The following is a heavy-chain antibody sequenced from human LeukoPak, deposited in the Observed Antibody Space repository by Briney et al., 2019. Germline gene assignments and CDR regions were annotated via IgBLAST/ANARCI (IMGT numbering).Heavy chain of an antibody. V-gene: IGHV4-59*01. CDR3: AGNVAAAGPDYFDY. CDR1: GGSISSYY. J-gene: IGHJ4*02. CDR2: IYYSGST. Sequence: SETLSLTCTVSGGSISSYYRSWIRQPPGKGLEWIGYIYYSGSTNYNPSLKSRVTISVDTSKNQFSLKLSSVTAADTAVYFCAGNVAAAGPDYFDYWGQGTLVTVSS. D-gene: IGHD6-13*01.